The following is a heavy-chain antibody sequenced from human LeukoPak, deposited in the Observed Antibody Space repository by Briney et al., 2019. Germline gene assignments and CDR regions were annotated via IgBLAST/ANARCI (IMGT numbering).Heavy chain of an antibody. D-gene: IGHD5-12*01. CDR2: IYTSGST. CDR1: GGSISSYY. Sequence: SETLSLTCTVSGGSISSYYWSWIRQPAGKGLEWIGRIYTSGSTNYNPSLKSRVTMSVDTSKNQFSLKLSSVTAADTAVYYCARADGYSGYDNFAFDIWGQGTMVTVSS. V-gene: IGHV4-4*07. J-gene: IGHJ3*02. CDR3: ARADGYSGYDNFAFDI.